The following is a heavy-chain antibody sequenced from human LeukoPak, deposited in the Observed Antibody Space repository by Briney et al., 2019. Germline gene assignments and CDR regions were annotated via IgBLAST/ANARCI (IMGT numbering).Heavy chain of an antibody. CDR2: INSDGSST. Sequence: GGSLRLSCAASGFTFSSYWMHWVRQAPGKGLVWVSRINSDGSSTSYADSVKGRFTISRDNAKNTLYLQMSSLRAEDTAVYYCARSPPYDSSGYYYFDYWGQGTLVTVSS. J-gene: IGHJ4*02. V-gene: IGHV3-74*01. D-gene: IGHD3-22*01. CDR3: ARSPPYDSSGYYYFDY. CDR1: GFTFSSYW.